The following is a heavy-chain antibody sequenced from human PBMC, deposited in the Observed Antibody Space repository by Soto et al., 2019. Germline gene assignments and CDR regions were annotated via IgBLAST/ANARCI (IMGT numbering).Heavy chain of an antibody. CDR3: ARPANYYDSSGHGMDV. Sequence: GESLKISCKGSGYSFTSYWIGWVRQMPGKGLEWMGIIYPGDSDTRYSPSFQGQATISADKSISTAYLQWSSLKASDTAMYYCARPANYYDSSGHGMDVWGQGTTVTVSS. D-gene: IGHD3-22*01. V-gene: IGHV5-51*01. J-gene: IGHJ6*02. CDR1: GYSFTSYW. CDR2: IYPGDSDT.